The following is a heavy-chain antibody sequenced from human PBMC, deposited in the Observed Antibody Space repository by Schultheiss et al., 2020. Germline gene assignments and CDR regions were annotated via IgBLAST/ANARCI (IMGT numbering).Heavy chain of an antibody. CDR2: INSDGSST. CDR1: GFTFDDYA. V-gene: IGHV3-74*01. J-gene: IGHJ4*02. CDR3: AREGDTAMVDY. D-gene: IGHD5-18*01. Sequence: GESLKISCAASGFTFDDYAMHWVRQAPGKGLEWVSRINSDGSSTSYADSVKGRFTISRDNAKNTLYLQMNSLRAEDTAVYYCAREGDTAMVDYWGQGTLVTVSS.